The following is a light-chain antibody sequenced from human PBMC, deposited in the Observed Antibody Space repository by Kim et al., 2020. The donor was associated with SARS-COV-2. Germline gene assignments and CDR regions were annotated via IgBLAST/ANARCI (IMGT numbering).Light chain of an antibody. CDR1: QRVSSSY. CDR3: QQYGSSPPNT. Sequence: SPGERATLSCRASQRVSSSYLAWYQQKPGQAPRLLIYGASSRATGIPDRFSGSGSGTDFTLTISRLEPEDFAVYYCQQYGSSPPNTFGQGTKLEI. CDR2: GAS. V-gene: IGKV3-20*01. J-gene: IGKJ2*01.